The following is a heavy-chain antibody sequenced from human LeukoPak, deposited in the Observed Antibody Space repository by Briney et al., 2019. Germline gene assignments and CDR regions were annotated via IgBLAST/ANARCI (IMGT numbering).Heavy chain of an antibody. J-gene: IGHJ5*02. Sequence: GASVKVSCKASGGTFSSYTISWVRQAPGQGLEWRGRIIPILGIANYAQKFQGRVTITADKSTSTAYMELSSLRSEDTAVYYCARDGSVVVAASWFDPWGQGTLVTVSS. D-gene: IGHD2-15*01. CDR2: IIPILGIA. CDR3: ARDGSVVVAASWFDP. V-gene: IGHV1-69*04. CDR1: GGTFSSYT.